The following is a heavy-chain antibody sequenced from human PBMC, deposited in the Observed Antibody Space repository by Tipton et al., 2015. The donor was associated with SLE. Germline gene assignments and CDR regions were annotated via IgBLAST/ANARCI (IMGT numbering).Heavy chain of an antibody. J-gene: IGHJ4*02. CDR2: ISYDGSNK. CDR1: GFTFSSYA. CDR3: AVVLTSIG. Sequence: SLRLSCAASGFTFSSYAMHWVRQAPGKGLEWVAVISYDGSNKYYADSVKGRFTISRDNAKNSLYLQMNSLRAEDTAVYYCAVVLTSIGWGQGTLVTVSS. V-gene: IGHV3-30*04. D-gene: IGHD3-22*01.